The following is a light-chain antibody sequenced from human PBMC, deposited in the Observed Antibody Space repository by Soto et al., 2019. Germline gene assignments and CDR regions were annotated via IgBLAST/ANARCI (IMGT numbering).Light chain of an antibody. J-gene: IGKJ1*01. V-gene: IGKV3-11*01. CDR1: QSVSSY. CDR2: DAS. CDR3: QHRSNWPWT. Sequence: EIALTQSPATLSLSPGERATLSCRASQSVSSYLAWYQQKPGQAPRLFIYDASNRATGIPARFSGSGSGTDFTLTISSLEPEDFAVYYCQHRSNWPWTFGQGTKVEI.